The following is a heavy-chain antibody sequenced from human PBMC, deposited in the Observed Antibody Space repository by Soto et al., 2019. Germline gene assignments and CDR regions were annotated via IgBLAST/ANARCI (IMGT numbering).Heavy chain of an antibody. J-gene: IGHJ5*02. CDR3: ARSYYYGSGSYYKRLPGLVNWFDP. CDR1: GFTFSSYS. V-gene: IGHV3-21*01. CDR2: ISSSSSYI. Sequence: GGSLRLSCAASGFTFSSYSMNWVRQAPGKGLEWVSSISSSSSYIYYADSVKGRFTISRDNAKNSLYLQMNSLRAEDTAVYYCARSYYYGSGSYYKRLPGLVNWFDPWGQGTLVTVSS. D-gene: IGHD3-10*01.